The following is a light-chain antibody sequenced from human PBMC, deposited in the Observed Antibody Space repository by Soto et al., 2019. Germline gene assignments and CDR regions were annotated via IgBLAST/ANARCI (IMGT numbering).Light chain of an antibody. CDR2: AAS. J-gene: IGKJ1*01. CDR1: QSISSS. V-gene: IGKV1-39*01. Sequence: DIQMTQSPSSLSASVGDRVTITCRASQSISSSLIWYQQKPGKAPKFLIYAASSLQSGVPSRFSGSGSGTDFTLTISSLQPEDFETYYCQQNYSTPRTFGKGTKVDIX. CDR3: QQNYSTPRT.